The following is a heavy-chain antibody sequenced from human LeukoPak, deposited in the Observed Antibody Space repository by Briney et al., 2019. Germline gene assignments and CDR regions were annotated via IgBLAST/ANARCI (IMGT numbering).Heavy chain of an antibody. CDR1: GGSISSYY. D-gene: IGHD6-13*01. J-gene: IGHJ4*02. CDR3: ATKIAAAGSTFFDY. CDR2: IYYSGST. V-gene: IGHV4-59*01. Sequence: SETLSLTCTVSGGSISSYYWSWIRQPPGKGLEWIGYIYYSGSTNYKPSLKSRVTISVDTSKNQFSLKLSSVTAADTAVYYCATKIAAAGSTFFDYWGQGTLVTVSS.